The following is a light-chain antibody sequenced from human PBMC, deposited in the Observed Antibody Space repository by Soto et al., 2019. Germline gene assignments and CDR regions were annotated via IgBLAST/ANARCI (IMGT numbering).Light chain of an antibody. J-gene: IGLJ3*02. CDR2: DVT. V-gene: IGLV2-23*02. Sequence: QSVLTQPASVSGSPGQSITISCTGTSSDVGSYNLVSWYQQHPGKAPKLMIYDVTKRPSGVSNRFSCSKSGNTASLTISGLQAEDEADYYCCSYAGSSTFVFGGGTKVTVL. CDR3: CSYAGSSTFV. CDR1: SSDVGSYNL.